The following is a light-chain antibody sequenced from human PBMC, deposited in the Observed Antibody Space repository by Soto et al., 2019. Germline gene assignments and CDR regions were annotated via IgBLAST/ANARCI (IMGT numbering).Light chain of an antibody. CDR3: AAWDDSLKSVV. V-gene: IGLV1-47*01. CDR2: RNN. CDR1: SPNIGSNF. J-gene: IGLJ2*01. Sequence: QSVLTQPPSASGTPGQRVAISCSGSSPNIGSNFAYWYQHFPGTAPKLLILRNNQRPSGVPDRFSASKSGTSASLSISGLQPEDEADYYCAAWDDSLKSVVFGGGTKLTVL.